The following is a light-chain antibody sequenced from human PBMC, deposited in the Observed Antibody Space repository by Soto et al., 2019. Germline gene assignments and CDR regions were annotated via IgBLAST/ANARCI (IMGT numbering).Light chain of an antibody. CDR3: QQYGSSTRT. Sequence: EIVFTQSPGTLSLSPGERATLSCRASQSVSRSYLAWYQQKPGQAPRLLIYGASSRDTGIPDRFSGSGAGTECTLTISRLEPEDFAMYYCQQYGSSTRTFGQGTKVDIK. V-gene: IGKV3-20*01. J-gene: IGKJ1*01. CDR2: GAS. CDR1: QSVSRSY.